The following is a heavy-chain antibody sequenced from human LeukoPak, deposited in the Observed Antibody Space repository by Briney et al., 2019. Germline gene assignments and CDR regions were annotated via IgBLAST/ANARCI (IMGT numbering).Heavy chain of an antibody. CDR3: ARGQSHYDFWSGYYH. Sequence: SETLSLTCTVSGGSISSYYWSWIRQPAGKGLEWIGRIYTSGSTNYNPSLKSRVTMSVDTSENQFSLKLSSVTAADTAVYYCARGQSHYDFWSGYYHWGQGTLVTVSS. J-gene: IGHJ5*02. V-gene: IGHV4-4*07. CDR2: IYTSGST. D-gene: IGHD3-3*01. CDR1: GGSISSYY.